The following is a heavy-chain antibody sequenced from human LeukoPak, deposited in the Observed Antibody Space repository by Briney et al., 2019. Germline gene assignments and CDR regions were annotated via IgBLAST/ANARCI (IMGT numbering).Heavy chain of an antibody. J-gene: IGHJ2*01. CDR1: GFTFSSYS. CDR2: ASGADGNK. CDR3: AKDRSLYGVPWYFAL. Sequence: GGSLRLSCVGSGFTFSSYSMSWVRQAPGKGLEWVSSASGADGNKYYSESVKGRFTVSRDNSKNTLYLHMNNLRAEDTALYFCAKDRSLYGVPWYFALWGPGALVTVSS. V-gene: IGHV3-23*01. D-gene: IGHD2-8*01.